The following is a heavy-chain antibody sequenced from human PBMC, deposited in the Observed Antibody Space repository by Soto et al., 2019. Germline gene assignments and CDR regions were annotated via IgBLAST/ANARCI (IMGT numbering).Heavy chain of an antibody. Sequence: GGSLRLSCAASGFTFDDYAMHWVRQAPGKGLEWVSLISGDGGSTYYADSVKGRFTISRDNSKNSLYLQMNSLRTEDTALYYCATDIGGVVTTYYYYGMDVWGQGTTVTVSS. CDR2: ISGDGGST. D-gene: IGHD3-3*01. CDR1: GFTFDDYA. CDR3: ATDIGGVVTTYYYYGMDV. V-gene: IGHV3-43*02. J-gene: IGHJ6*02.